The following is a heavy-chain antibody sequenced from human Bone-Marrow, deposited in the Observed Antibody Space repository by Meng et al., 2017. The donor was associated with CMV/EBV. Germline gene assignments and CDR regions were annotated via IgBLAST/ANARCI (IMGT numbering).Heavy chain of an antibody. V-gene: IGHV1-24*01. J-gene: IGHJ3*02. CDR2: FDPEDGET. D-gene: IGHD2-15*01. CDR3: ARDLDGGSCSGGSCYPPSGAFDI. CDR1: GYTLTELS. Sequence: ASVKVSCKVSGYTLTELSMHWVRQAPGKGLEWMGGFDPEDGETIYAQKFQGRVTMTEDTSTDTAYMELSSLRSEDTAVYYCARDLDGGSCSGGSCYPPSGAFDIWGQGTMVTVSS.